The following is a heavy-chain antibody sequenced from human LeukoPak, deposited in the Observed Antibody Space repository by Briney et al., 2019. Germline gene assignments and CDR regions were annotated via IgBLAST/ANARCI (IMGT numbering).Heavy chain of an antibody. Sequence: GGALRLSCAASGFTFSSYAMSWVRQAPGKGLEWVSSISSSSSYIYYADSVKGRFTISRDNAKNSLYLQMNSLRAEDTAVYYCARDPFPLAAAGTNWFDPWGQGTLVTVSS. J-gene: IGHJ5*02. CDR3: ARDPFPLAAAGTNWFDP. D-gene: IGHD6-13*01. V-gene: IGHV3-21*01. CDR2: ISSSSSYI. CDR1: GFTFSSYA.